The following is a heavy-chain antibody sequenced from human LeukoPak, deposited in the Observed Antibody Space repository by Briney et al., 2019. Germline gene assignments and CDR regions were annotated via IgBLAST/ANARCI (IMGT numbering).Heavy chain of an antibody. CDR1: GFTFSSYS. CDR3: ARGYYYDSSGHLGD. D-gene: IGHD3-22*01. J-gene: IGHJ4*02. Sequence: GGSLRLSCAASGFTFSSYSMNWVRQAPGKGLEWVSSISSSSSYINYADSVKGRFTISRDNAKNSLYLQMNSLRAEDTAVYYCARGYYYDSSGHLGDWGQGTLVTVSS. V-gene: IGHV3-21*01. CDR2: ISSSSSYI.